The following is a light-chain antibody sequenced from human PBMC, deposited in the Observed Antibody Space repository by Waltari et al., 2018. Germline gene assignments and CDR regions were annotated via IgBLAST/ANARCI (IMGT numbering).Light chain of an antibody. J-gene: IGLJ3*02. CDR2: TDN. V-gene: IGLV1-47*01. Sequence: QSVLTQPSSASGTPGPRVTISCSGSSSTFGRNYVYWYQQLPGTAPKLLIHTDNQRPSGVPDRFSASKSGASASLAISGLRSDDEADYYCAAWDDSLTGRVFGGGTKLTVL. CDR1: SSTFGRNY. CDR3: AAWDDSLTGRV.